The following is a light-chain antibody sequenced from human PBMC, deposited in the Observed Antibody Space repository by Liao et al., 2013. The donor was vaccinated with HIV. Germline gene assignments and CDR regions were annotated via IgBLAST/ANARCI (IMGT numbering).Light chain of an antibody. CDR1: NIGSKS. CDR2: HNT. J-gene: IGLJ2*01. CDR3: QVWDSSSDHVV. V-gene: IGLV3-21*04. Sequence: SYVVTQSPSVSVAPGKTATITCGGNNIGSKSVHWYQQKPGQAPVVVIDHNTDRPSGIPERISGSNSGNTASLTISRAEAGDEADYYCQVWDSSSDHVVFGGGTKLTVL.